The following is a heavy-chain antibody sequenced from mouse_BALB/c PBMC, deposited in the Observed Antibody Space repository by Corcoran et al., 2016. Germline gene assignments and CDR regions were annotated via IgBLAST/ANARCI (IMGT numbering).Heavy chain of an antibody. CDR3: ARRDYDSAMDY. Sequence: QIQLVQSGPELKKPGETVKISCKASGYTFTNYGMNWVKQAPGKGLKWMGWINTYTGEPTYADDFKGRFAFSLETSASTAYLQINNLKNEDTATYFCARRDYDSAMDYWGQGTSVTVSS. D-gene: IGHD2-4*01. J-gene: IGHJ4*01. V-gene: IGHV9-3-1*01. CDR2: INTYTGEP. CDR1: GYTFTNYG.